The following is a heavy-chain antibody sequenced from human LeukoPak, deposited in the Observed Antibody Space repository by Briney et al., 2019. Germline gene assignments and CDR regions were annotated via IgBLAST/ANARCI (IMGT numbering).Heavy chain of an antibody. CDR2: INPNSGGT. J-gene: IGHJ3*02. CDR3: ARVGYYDSSVQGAFDI. V-gene: IGHV1-2*02. D-gene: IGHD3-22*01. CDR1: GYTFTGYY. Sequence: ASVKVSCKAPGYTFTGYYMHWVRQAPGQGLEWMGWINPNSGGTNYAQKFQGRVTMTRDTSISTAYMELSRLRSDDTAVYYCARVGYYDSSVQGAFDIWGQGTMVTVSS.